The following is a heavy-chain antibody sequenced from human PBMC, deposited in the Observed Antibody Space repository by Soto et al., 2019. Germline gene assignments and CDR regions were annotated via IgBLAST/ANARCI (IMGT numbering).Heavy chain of an antibody. CDR3: SRKANDAGWFDP. V-gene: IGHV4-4*07. CDR1: GASISSYY. J-gene: IGHJ5*02. Sequence: SETLSLTCTASGASISSYYWSWIRQPAGKGLEWIGRIYTSGSTIYNPSLKSRVTMSVDTSKNQFSLKLTSVTAADTAVYYCSRKANDAGWFDPWGQGTLVTVSS. D-gene: IGHD3-16*01. CDR2: IYTSGST.